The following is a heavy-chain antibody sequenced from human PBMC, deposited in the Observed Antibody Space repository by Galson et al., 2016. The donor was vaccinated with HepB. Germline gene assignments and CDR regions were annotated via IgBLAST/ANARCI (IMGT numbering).Heavy chain of an antibody. J-gene: IGHJ6*02. Sequence: SLRLSCAASGFTFSSHGMHWVRQAPGKGLEWVAVISFDGKTKYYADSVKGRLIISRDNSANSLYLQINSLRRDDTAVYYCARRSRLNYYDHYNMDVWGLETTVIVS. CDR3: ARRSRLNYYDHYNMDV. CDR1: GFTFSSHG. D-gene: IGHD3-16*01. V-gene: IGHV3-30*03. CDR2: ISFDGKTK.